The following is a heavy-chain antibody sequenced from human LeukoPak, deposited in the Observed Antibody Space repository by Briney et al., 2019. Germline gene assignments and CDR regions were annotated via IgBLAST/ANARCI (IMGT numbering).Heavy chain of an antibody. Sequence: SETLSLTCAVYGGSFSGYYWSWIRQPPGKGLEWIGEINHSGSTNYNPSLKSRVTISVDTSKNQFSLKLSSVTAADTAVYYCARGRVWCSGGSCPFDPWGRGTLVTVSS. CDR2: INHSGST. J-gene: IGHJ5*02. CDR1: GGSFSGYY. CDR3: ARGRVWCSGGSCPFDP. V-gene: IGHV4-34*01. D-gene: IGHD2-15*01.